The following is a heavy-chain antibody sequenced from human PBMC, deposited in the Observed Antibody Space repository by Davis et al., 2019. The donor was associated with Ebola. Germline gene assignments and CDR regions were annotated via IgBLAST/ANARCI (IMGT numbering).Heavy chain of an antibody. CDR3: ARGVGGASGWFDP. CDR1: GGSVSSGSYY. V-gene: IGHV4-39*01. D-gene: IGHD1-26*01. J-gene: IGHJ5*02. Sequence: ETLSLTCTVSGGSVSSGSYYWGWIRQPPGKGLEWIGSIYDSGSTYYNPSLNSRVTISVDTSKNQFSLKLSSVTAADTAVYYCARGVGGASGWFDPWGQGTLVTVSS. CDR2: IYDSGST.